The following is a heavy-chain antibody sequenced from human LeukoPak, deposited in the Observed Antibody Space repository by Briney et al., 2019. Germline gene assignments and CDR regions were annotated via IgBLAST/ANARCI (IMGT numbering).Heavy chain of an antibody. CDR1: GFTFSSYS. CDR2: ISSSSSYI. V-gene: IGHV3-21*01. J-gene: IGHJ4*02. Sequence: GGSLRLSCAASGFTFSSYSMNWVRQAPGKGLEWVSSISSSSSYIYYADSVKGRFTISRDNSKNTLYLQMNSLRADDTAVYYCAKDTPLCYFDYWGQGTLVTVSS. D-gene: IGHD3-16*01. CDR3: AKDTPLCYFDY.